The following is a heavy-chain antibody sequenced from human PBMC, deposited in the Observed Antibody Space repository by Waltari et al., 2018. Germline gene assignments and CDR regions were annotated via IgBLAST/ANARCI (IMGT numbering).Heavy chain of an antibody. Sequence: QVQLVQSGAEVNKPGSSVKVSCKASGGPFSIYAITWLRQAPGQGLEWMGGIIPIFGTANYAQKFQGRVTITADESTSTAYMELSSLRSEDTAVYYCARDRYPSTYYYELSGWGQGTLVTVSS. CDR1: GGPFSIYA. CDR3: ARDRYPSTYYYELSG. V-gene: IGHV1-69*01. J-gene: IGHJ1*01. D-gene: IGHD3-22*01. CDR2: IIPIFGTA.